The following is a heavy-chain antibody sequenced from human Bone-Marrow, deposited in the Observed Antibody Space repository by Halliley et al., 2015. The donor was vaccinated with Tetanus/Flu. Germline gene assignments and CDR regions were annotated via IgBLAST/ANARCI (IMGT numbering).Heavy chain of an antibody. J-gene: IGHJ5*02. CDR1: GGSITSDSFY. CDR3: ARAVTGMWQDFNWFDP. V-gene: IGHV4-31*03. Sequence: TLSLTCTVSGGSITSDSFYWSWIRQDPRKGLEWIGYIFHSGYAYYNPSLRSRLSISVDTSKNQFSLRLTSVTAADTAIYYCARAVTGMWQDFNWFDPWGQGMQATVSS. CDR2: IFHSGYA. D-gene: IGHD2-21*02.